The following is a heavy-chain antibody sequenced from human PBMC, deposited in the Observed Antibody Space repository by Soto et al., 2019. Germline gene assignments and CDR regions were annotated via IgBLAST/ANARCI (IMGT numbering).Heavy chain of an antibody. D-gene: IGHD3-10*01. CDR3: AIYWDMVRGVFQL. CDR1: GFTFSSYA. J-gene: IGHJ1*01. V-gene: IGHV3-23*01. CDR2: ISGSGGST. Sequence: EVQLLESGGGLVQPGGSLRLSCAASGFTFSSYAMSWVRQAPVKGLEWVSAISGSGGSTYYADSVKGRFTSSRDNSKNTRYLKVISLRAGDPAVYDCAIYWDMVRGVFQLWGQGTLVTVST.